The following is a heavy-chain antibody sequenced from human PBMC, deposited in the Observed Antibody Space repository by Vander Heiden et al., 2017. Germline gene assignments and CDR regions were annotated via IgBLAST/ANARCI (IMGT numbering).Heavy chain of an antibody. J-gene: IGHJ5*02. CDR1: GYTFTSYG. Sequence: QVQLVQSGAEVKKTGASVKVSCKASGYTFTSYGISWVRQAPGQGLEWMGWISAYNGNTNYAQKLQGRVTMTTDTSTSTAYMELRSLRSDDTAVYYCARVRDIVVVPAAIRGWFDPWGQGTLVTVSS. D-gene: IGHD2-2*02. CDR3: ARVRDIVVVPAAIRGWFDP. V-gene: IGHV1-18*01. CDR2: ISAYNGNT.